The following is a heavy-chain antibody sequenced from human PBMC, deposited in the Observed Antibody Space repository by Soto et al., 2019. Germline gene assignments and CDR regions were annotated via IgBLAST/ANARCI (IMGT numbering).Heavy chain of an antibody. CDR3: ARIGVSSGHESPDFDS. CDR2: ISGFNGNT. D-gene: IGHD3-16*01. Sequence: AASVKVSCKASGYTFNFYGITWVRQAPGQGLEWMGWISGFNGNTNYAADLQGRVTMTTDTSTSTAYMELRGLRSDDTAVYYCARIGVSSGHESPDFDSWGQGIPVTVSS. CDR1: GYTFNFYG. J-gene: IGHJ4*02. V-gene: IGHV1-18*01.